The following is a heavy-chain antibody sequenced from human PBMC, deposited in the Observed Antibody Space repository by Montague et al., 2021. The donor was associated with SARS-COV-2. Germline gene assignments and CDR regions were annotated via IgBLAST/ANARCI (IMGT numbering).Heavy chain of an antibody. D-gene: IGHD3-9*01. Sequence: SETLSLTCTVSGASISTYYWNWIRQFPGKGLEWIGYIGYSGSTNYNPSLQSRVIISVDRSKIQFSLKLNSVTAANTAIYYCARLPYDNSYGMDVWGQGTTVTVSS. J-gene: IGHJ6*02. CDR1: GASISTYY. V-gene: IGHV4-59*01. CDR2: IGYSGST. CDR3: ARLPYDNSYGMDV.